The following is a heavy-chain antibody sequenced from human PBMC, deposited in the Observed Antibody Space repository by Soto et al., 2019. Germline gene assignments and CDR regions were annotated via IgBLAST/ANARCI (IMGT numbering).Heavy chain of an antibody. D-gene: IGHD3-22*01. Sequence: ASVKVSCKASGYTFISYGISWVRQAPGQGLEWMGWISAYNDYTNYAQKLQGRVTMTRDTSTSTVYMELSSLRSEDTAVYYCARDPHYYDSSGYEGVFDYWGQGTLVTVSS. J-gene: IGHJ4*02. V-gene: IGHV1-18*01. CDR3: ARDPHYYDSSGYEGVFDY. CDR2: ISAYNDYT. CDR1: GYTFISYG.